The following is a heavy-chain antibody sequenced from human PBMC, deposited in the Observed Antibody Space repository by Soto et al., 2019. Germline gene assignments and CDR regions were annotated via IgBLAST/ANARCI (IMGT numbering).Heavy chain of an antibody. CDR3: ARVLRLRRYYFDY. CDR2: IYHSGST. V-gene: IGHV4-4*02. CDR1: GGSISSSNW. Sequence: QVQLQESGPGLVKPSGTLSLTCAVSGGSISSSNWWSWVRQPPGNGLEWIGEIYHSGSTNYNPSLKSRDTISVDKSKNQFSLKLSSVTAADTAVYYCARVLRLRRYYFDYWGQGTLVTVSS. J-gene: IGHJ4*02. D-gene: IGHD4-17*01.